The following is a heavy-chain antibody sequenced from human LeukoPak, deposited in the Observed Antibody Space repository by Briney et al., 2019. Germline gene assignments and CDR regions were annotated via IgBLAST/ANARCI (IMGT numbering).Heavy chain of an antibody. CDR2: INSDGSST. Sequence: PGGSLRLSCAASGFTFSSYWMHWVRQAPGKGRVWVSRINSDGSSTSYADSVKGRFTISRDNAKNTLYLQMNSLRAEDTAVYYCARGEGIIRRYYYDSSGYPDYWGQGTLVTVSS. J-gene: IGHJ4*02. V-gene: IGHV3-74*01. CDR1: GFTFSSYW. D-gene: IGHD3-22*01. CDR3: ARGEGIIRRYYYDSSGYPDY.